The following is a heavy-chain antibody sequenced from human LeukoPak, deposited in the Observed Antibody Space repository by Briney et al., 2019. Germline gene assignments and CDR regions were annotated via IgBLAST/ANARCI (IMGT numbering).Heavy chain of an antibody. V-gene: IGHV3-23*01. J-gene: IGHJ4*02. D-gene: IGHD2-8*01. CDR1: GFTFSSYA. CDR3: AKDPYGRNYYFDY. CDR2: ISGSGGST. Sequence: PAGGSLRLSCAASGFTFSSYAMSWVRQAPGKGLEWVSAISGSGGSTYYADSVKGRFTISRDNSKNTLYLQMNSLRAEDTAVYYCAKDPYGRNYYFDYWGQGTLVTVSS.